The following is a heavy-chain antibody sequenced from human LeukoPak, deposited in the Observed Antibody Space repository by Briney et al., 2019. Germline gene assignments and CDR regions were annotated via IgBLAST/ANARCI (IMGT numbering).Heavy chain of an antibody. Sequence: GASLKISCEGACYFFTSYWIGWVRQLPGKGLEWMGIIYPGDSDTRYSPSFQGQVTISADKSISTSFLQWSSLKASDTAMYYCARVAYSGSYYGENDYWGQGTLVTVSS. V-gene: IGHV5-51*01. D-gene: IGHD1-26*01. CDR2: IYPGDSDT. CDR1: CYFFTSYW. CDR3: ARVAYSGSYYGENDY. J-gene: IGHJ4*02.